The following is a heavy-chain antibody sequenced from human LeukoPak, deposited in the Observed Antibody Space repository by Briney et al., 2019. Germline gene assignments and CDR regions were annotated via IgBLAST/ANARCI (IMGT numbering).Heavy chain of an antibody. J-gene: IGHJ6*03. V-gene: IGHV1-2*02. CDR1: RYTFTGYY. Sequence: ASVKVSCKASRYTFTGYYMHWVRQAPGQGLEWMGWINPNSGDTNYAQKFQGRVTMTRDTSISTAYMELSRLRSDDTAVYYCARDTPRIAVAGTLDYYYYMDVWGKGTTVTVSS. CDR3: ARDTPRIAVAGTLDYYYYMDV. CDR2: INPNSGDT. D-gene: IGHD6-19*01.